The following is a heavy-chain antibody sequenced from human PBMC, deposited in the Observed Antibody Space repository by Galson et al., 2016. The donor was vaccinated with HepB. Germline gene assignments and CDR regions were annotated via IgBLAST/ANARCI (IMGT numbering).Heavy chain of an antibody. Sequence: SLRLSCAASGFTFSNHAMSWVRQAPGKGLEWVSAITGNGGSTFHADSVKGRFTISREHAKNTLSLQMNSLRVEDTAVYYCAKGAHTSSWTSMTDFYYYALDVWGQGSTVTVSS. CDR2: ITGNGGST. V-gene: IGHV3-23*01. CDR1: GFTFSNHA. D-gene: IGHD6-13*01. J-gene: IGHJ6*01. CDR3: AKGAHTSSWTSMTDFYYYALDV.